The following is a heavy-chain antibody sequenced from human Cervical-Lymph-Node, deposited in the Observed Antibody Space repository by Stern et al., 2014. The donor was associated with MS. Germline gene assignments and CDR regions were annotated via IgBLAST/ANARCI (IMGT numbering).Heavy chain of an antibody. V-gene: IGHV1-69*01. CDR3: ARDLGYDYGAP. Sequence: QVQLVESGAEVKKPGSSVKVSCKASGGTFSSYAISWVRQAPGQGLEWMGGIIPIFGTANYAQKFQGGATIPGDEPTSTAYMELSSLRSEDTAVYYCARDLGYDYGAPWGQGTLVTVSS. D-gene: IGHD4-17*01. J-gene: IGHJ5*02. CDR2: IIPIFGTA. CDR1: GGTFSSYA.